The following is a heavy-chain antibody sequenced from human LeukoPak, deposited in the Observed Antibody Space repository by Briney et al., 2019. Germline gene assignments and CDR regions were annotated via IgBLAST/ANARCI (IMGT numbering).Heavy chain of an antibody. D-gene: IGHD6-13*01. V-gene: IGHV4-34*01. CDR3: ARGSSWSNADGMDV. CDR2: INHSGST. CDR1: GGSFSGYY. Sequence: SETLSLTCAVYGGSFSGYYWSWIRQPPGKGLEWIGEINHSGSTNYNPSLKSRVTISVGTSKNQFSLKLSSVTAADTAVYYCARGSSWSNADGMDVWGQGTTVTVSS. J-gene: IGHJ6*02.